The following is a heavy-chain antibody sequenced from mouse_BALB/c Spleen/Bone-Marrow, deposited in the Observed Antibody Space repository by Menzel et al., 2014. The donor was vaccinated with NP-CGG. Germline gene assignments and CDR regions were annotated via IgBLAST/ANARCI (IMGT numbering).Heavy chain of an antibody. D-gene: IGHD2-1*01. V-gene: IGHV14-4*02. J-gene: IGHJ4*01. Sequence: DVQLVESGAELVRSGASVKLSCTASGFNIKDYYIHWVKQRPEQGLEWIGWIDPENGDTEYAPKFQGKATMTADTSSNTAYLQLSSLTSVDTAVYYCSDGNFYALDYWGQGTSVTVSS. CDR3: SDGNFYALDY. CDR2: IDPENGDT. CDR1: GFNIKDYY.